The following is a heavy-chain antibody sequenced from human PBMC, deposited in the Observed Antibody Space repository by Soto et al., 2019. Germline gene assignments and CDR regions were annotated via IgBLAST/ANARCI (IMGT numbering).Heavy chain of an antibody. V-gene: IGHV6-1*01. CDR3: ARGVAVAGTSHFDY. Sequence: SQTFSLTCAISGDSVSSNSAAWNWIRQSPSRGLEWLGRTYYRSKWYNDYAVSVKSRITINPDTSKNQFSLQLNSVTPEDTAVYYCARGVAVAGTSHFDYWGQGTLVTVSS. CDR1: GDSVSSNSAA. CDR2: TYYRSKWYN. D-gene: IGHD6-19*01. J-gene: IGHJ4*02.